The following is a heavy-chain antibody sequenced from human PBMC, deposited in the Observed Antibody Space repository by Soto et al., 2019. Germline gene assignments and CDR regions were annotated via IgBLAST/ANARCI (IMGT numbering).Heavy chain of an antibody. D-gene: IGHD1-26*01. J-gene: IGHJ3*02. CDR3: ARPRSMSSSGFDI. CDR2: ISPDGSVT. V-gene: IGHV3-74*01. CDR1: GYTFSRHW. Sequence: EVQLVESGGGLVQPGGSLRLSCAASGYTFSRHWIHWVRQAPGRGPVGVSRISPDGSVTDYADFVEGRFTISRDNAKNTLYLQMSSLRAEDTAVYYCARPRSMSSSGFDIWGQGTMVIVSS.